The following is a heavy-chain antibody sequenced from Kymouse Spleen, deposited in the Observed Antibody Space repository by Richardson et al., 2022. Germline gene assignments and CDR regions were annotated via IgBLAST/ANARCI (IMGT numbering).Heavy chain of an antibody. V-gene: IGHV4-34*01. J-gene: IGHJ5*02. CDR1: GGSFSGYY. CDR3: ARSMVRGENWFDP. Sequence: QVQLQQWGAGLLKPSETLSLTCAVYGGSFSGYYWSWIRQPPGKGLEWIGEINHSGSTNYNPSLKSRVTISVDTSKNQFSLKLSSVTAADTAVYYCARSMVRGENWFDPWGQGTLVTVSS. CDR2: INHSGST. D-gene: IGHD3-10*01.